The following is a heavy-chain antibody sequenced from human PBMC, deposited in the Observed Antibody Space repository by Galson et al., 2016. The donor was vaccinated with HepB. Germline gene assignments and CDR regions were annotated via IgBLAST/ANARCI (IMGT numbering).Heavy chain of an antibody. CDR1: GYTFMNFG. Sequence: SVKVSCKASGYTFMNFGISWVRQAPGQGLEWMGWISAYNGNTYYAQKVQGRVALTTDTSTNTAYLELRSLTSDDTAVYYCARDDLSGEVLMDGWGQGTTVTVSS. D-gene: IGHD1-26*01. CDR3: ARDDLSGEVLMDG. V-gene: IGHV1-18*01. CDR2: ISAYNGNT. J-gene: IGHJ6*02.